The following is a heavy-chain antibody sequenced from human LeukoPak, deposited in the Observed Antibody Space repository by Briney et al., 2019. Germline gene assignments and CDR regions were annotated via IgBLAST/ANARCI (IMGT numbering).Heavy chain of an antibody. Sequence: SETLSLTCTVSSYSISSCYYWGWIRPPPGRGLEWSAIIHHSGITYYNPSLKSRVTISVDTSKNQFSLKLTSVTAADTAVYYCGRDRPTGYYDYWGQGILVTVSS. J-gene: IGHJ4*02. CDR1: SYSISSCYY. CDR2: IHHSGIT. V-gene: IGHV4-38-2*02. D-gene: IGHD3-9*01. CDR3: GRDRPTGYYDY.